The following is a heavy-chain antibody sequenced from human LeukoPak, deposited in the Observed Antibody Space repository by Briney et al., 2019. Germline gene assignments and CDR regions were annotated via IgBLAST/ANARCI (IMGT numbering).Heavy chain of an antibody. D-gene: IGHD4-11*01. V-gene: IGHV4-39*01. CDR1: GGFISSSSYY. Sequence: SETLSLTCTVSGGFISSSSYYWGWIRQPPGKGLEWIGSIYYSGSTYYNPSLKSRVTISVDTSKNQFSLKLSSVTAADTAVYYCARNSNFAWFDPWGQGTLVTVSS. CDR3: ARNSNFAWFDP. J-gene: IGHJ5*02. CDR2: IYYSGST.